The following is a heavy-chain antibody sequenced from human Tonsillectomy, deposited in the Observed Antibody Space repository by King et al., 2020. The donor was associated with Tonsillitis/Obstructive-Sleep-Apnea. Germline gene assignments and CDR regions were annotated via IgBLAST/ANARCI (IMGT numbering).Heavy chain of an antibody. CDR1: GYTFTSYS. V-gene: IGHV7-4-1*02. D-gene: IGHD3-3*01. CDR3: ARADYDFWSGYLAYYYYMDV. Sequence: VQLVESGSELKKPGASVKVSCEASGYTFTSYSIYWVRQAPGQGLEWMGWINTNTGDPTYAQGFTGRFVFSLDTSVSTAYLQISSLKAEDTAVYYCARADYDFWSGYLAYYYYMDVWGKGTTVTVSS. J-gene: IGHJ6*03. CDR2: INTNTGDP.